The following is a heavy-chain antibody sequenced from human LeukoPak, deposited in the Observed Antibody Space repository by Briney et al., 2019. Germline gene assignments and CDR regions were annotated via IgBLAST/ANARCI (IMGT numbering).Heavy chain of an antibody. CDR2: IYCSGST. D-gene: IGHD2-2*01. J-gene: IGHJ4*02. V-gene: IGHV4-61*01. CDR1: GGSVSSGSYY. Sequence: SETLSLTCTVSGGSVSSGSYYWSWIRQPPGKGLEWIGYIYCSGSTNYNPSLKSRVTISVDTSKNQFSLKLSSVTAADTAVYYCARGTRYCSSTSCYRPLDYWGQGTLVTVSS. CDR3: ARGTRYCSSTSCYRPLDY.